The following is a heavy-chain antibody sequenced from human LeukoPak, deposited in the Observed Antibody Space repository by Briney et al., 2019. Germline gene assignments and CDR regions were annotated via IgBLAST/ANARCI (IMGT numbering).Heavy chain of an antibody. CDR1: GGSISSTNW. CDR3: ARDSWDSSSWYFDY. V-gene: IGHV4-4*02. Sequence: SETLSLTCAVSGGSISSTNWWSWVRQPPGKGLEWIGEIFHSGSTNYNPSLKSRVTISVDKSKNHFSLILSSVTAADTAVYYCARDSWDSSSWYFDYWGQGTLVTVSS. J-gene: IGHJ4*02. CDR2: IFHSGST. D-gene: IGHD6-13*01.